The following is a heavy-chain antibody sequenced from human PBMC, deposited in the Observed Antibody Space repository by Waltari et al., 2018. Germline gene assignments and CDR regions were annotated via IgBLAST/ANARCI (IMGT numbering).Heavy chain of an antibody. CDR2: ISSVGTTI. J-gene: IGHJ3*02. D-gene: IGHD3-9*01. Sequence: EEQLVESGGGLVQPGGSLRPSCAPSGFIFSTYSMNWVRQAPGTGLEWISYISSVGTTIYYADSVKGRVTISRDNAKNSLHLQMNSLRAEDTAVYYCVREIRGTGYFPDAFDIWGQGTMVSVSS. V-gene: IGHV3-48*01. CDR1: GFIFSTYS. CDR3: VREIRGTGYFPDAFDI.